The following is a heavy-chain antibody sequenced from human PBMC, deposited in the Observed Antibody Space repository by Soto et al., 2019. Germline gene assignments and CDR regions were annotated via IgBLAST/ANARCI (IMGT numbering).Heavy chain of an antibody. J-gene: IGHJ5*02. V-gene: IGHV1-69*06. CDR3: ASYHYYGSGSYYSANWFDP. CDR1: GGTFSSYA. D-gene: IGHD3-10*01. CDR2: IIPIFGTA. Sequence: GASVKVSCKASGGTFSSYAISWVRQAPGQGLEWMGGIIPIFGTANYAQKFQGRVTITADKSTSTAYMELSSLRSEDTAVYYCASYHYYGSGSYYSANWFDPWGQGTLVTVSS.